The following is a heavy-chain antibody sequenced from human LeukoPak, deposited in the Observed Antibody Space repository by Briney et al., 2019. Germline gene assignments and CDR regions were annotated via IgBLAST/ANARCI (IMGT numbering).Heavy chain of an antibody. Sequence: SETLSLTCTVSGGSISSYYWSWIRQPPGKGLEWIGYIYYSGSTNYNPSLKSRVTISVDTSKNQFSLKLSSVTAADTAVYYCAGNWYGDPYYFDYWGQGTLVTVSS. V-gene: IGHV4-59*08. CDR2: IYYSGST. J-gene: IGHJ4*02. CDR1: GGSISSYY. D-gene: IGHD4-17*01. CDR3: AGNWYGDPYYFDY.